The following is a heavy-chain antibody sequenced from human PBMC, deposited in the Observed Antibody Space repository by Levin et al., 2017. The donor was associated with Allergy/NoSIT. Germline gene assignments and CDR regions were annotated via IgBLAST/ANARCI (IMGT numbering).Heavy chain of an antibody. CDR2: INPNSGGT. CDR3: ARVGIAARPGSNWFDP. Sequence: ASVKVSCKASGYTFTGYYMHWVRQAPGQGLEWMGWINPNSGGTNYAQKFQGRVTMTRDTSISTAYMELSRLRSDDTAVYYCARVGIAARPGSNWFDPWGQGTLVTVSS. V-gene: IGHV1-2*02. CDR1: GYTFTGYY. D-gene: IGHD6-6*01. J-gene: IGHJ5*02.